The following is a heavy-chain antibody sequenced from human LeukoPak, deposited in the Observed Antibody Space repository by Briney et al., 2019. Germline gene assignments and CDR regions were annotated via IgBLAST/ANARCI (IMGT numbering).Heavy chain of an antibody. CDR3: AKVGDYGRKYYFDY. V-gene: IGHV3-23*01. Sequence: PGGSLRLSCAASGFTFSSYSMNWVRQAPGKGLEWVSAISGSGGSTYYADSVKGRFTISRDNSKNTLYLQMNSLRAEDTAVYYCAKVGDYGRKYYFDYWGQGTLVTVSS. CDR1: GFTFSSYS. D-gene: IGHD4-17*01. CDR2: ISGSGGST. J-gene: IGHJ4*02.